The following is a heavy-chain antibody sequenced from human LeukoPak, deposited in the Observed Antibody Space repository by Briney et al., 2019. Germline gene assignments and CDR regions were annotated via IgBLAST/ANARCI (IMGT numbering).Heavy chain of an antibody. CDR3: ATCSTSLLFDYYFDF. V-gene: IGHV3-23*01. CDR2: ISGSGGST. Sequence: ETLSLTCTVSGGSIRGFYWSWVRQAPGKGLEWVSAISGSGGSTYYADSVKGRFTISRDNSKNTLYLQMNSLRAEDTAVYYCATCSTSLLFDYYFDFWGQGTVVSVSS. D-gene: IGHD2-2*01. CDR1: GGSIRGFY. J-gene: IGHJ4*02.